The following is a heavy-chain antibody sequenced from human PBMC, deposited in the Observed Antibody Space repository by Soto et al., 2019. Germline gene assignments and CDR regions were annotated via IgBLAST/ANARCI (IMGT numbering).Heavy chain of an antibody. CDR2: VNIYNDKT. CDR1: GYTFISYG. V-gene: IGHV1-18*01. D-gene: IGHD5-18*01. J-gene: IGHJ4*02. Sequence: QVQLVQSGPEVKKPGASVKVSCQASGYTFISYGINWVRQAPGQGLEWMGWVNIYNDKTNYAQKFQGRVTMTTDTSTSTAYLELKSLRSDDTAVYYCARELGGYSYGDCWGQGTLVTVSS. CDR3: ARELGGYSYGDC.